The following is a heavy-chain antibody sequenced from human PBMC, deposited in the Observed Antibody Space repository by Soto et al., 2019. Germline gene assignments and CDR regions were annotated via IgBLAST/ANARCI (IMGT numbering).Heavy chain of an antibody. CDR2: ISYDGSNK. J-gene: IGHJ6*02. CDR3: AKGGYDFYYGSSMDV. CDR1: GFTFSSYG. Sequence: QVQLVESGGGVVQPGRSLRLSCAASGFTFSSYGMHWVRQAPGKGLEWVAVISYDGSNKYYADSVKGRFTISRDNSKNTLYLQMNRLRAEDTAVYYCAKGGYDFYYGSSMDVWGQGTTVTVSS. V-gene: IGHV3-30*18. D-gene: IGHD5-12*01.